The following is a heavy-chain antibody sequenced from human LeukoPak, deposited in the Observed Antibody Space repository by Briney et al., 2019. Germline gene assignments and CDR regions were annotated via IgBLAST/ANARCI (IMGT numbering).Heavy chain of an antibody. V-gene: IGHV3-7*01. CDR2: IKQDVSEK. D-gene: IGHD3-9*01. Sequence: TGGSLRLSCAASGFTFSTCWMSWVRQAPGKGLEWVANIKQDVSEKYYVDSVKGRFTISRDNAKNSLYLQMNSLRVEDTAVYYCARDGGYFDRLAYFFDYWGQGALVPVSS. CDR1: GFTFSTCW. J-gene: IGHJ4*02. CDR3: ARDGGYFDRLAYFFDY.